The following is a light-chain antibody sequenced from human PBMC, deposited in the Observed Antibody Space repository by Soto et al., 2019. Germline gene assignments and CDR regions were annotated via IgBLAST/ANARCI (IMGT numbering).Light chain of an antibody. CDR2: DAS. J-gene: IGKJ5*01. CDR3: QQRSNWPPSIT. CDR1: QSVTTY. V-gene: IGKV3-11*01. Sequence: EIVLTQSPGTLSLSPGERATLSCRASQSVTTYLAWYQQKPGQAPRLLIYDASTRATGIPARFSGSGSGTDFTLTISSLEPEDFAVYYCQQRSNWPPSITFGQGTRLEIK.